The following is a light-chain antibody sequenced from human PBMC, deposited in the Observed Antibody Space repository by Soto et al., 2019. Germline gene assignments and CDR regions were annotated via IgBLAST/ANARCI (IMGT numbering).Light chain of an antibody. CDR3: QQRSNWLPLT. J-gene: IGKJ4*01. Sequence: EIVLTQSPATLSLSPGERATLSCRASQSVSSYLAWYQHQPGQAPRLLIYDASNRATGIPARFSGSGSGTDFTLTISSLEPEDFAVYYCQQRSNWLPLTFGGGTKVEIK. CDR2: DAS. V-gene: IGKV3-11*01. CDR1: QSVSSY.